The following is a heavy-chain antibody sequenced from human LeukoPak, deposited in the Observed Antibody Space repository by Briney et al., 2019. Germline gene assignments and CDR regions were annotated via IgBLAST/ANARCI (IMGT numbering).Heavy chain of an antibody. V-gene: IGHV4-31*03. CDR3: ARGPRRITIFGVVINDAFDI. J-gene: IGHJ3*02. Sequence: SQTLSLTCTVSGVSISSGGYYWSWIRQHPGKGLEWIGYIYYSGSTYYNPSLKSRVTISVDTSKNQFSLKLSSVTAADTAVYYCARGPRRITIFGVVINDAFDIWGQGTMVTVSS. CDR1: GVSISSGGYY. D-gene: IGHD3-3*01. CDR2: IYYSGST.